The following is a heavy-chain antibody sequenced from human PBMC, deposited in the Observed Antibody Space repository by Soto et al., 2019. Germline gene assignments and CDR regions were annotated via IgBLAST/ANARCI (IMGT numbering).Heavy chain of an antibody. CDR2: IYYSGST. CDR3: ARAYADYGDYVWLHGMDV. V-gene: IGHV4-59*01. J-gene: IGHJ6*02. CDR1: AGSISSYY. Sequence: QVQLQESGPGLVKPSETLSLTCTVSAGSISSYYWSWIRQPPGKGLEWIGYIYYSGSTNYNPSLKSRVTISVDTSKNQFSLKLSSVTAADTAVYYCARAYADYGDYVWLHGMDVWGQGTTVTVSS. D-gene: IGHD4-17*01.